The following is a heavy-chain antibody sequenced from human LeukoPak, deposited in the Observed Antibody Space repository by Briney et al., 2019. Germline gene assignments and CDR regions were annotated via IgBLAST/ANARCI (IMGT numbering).Heavy chain of an antibody. J-gene: IGHJ3*02. D-gene: IGHD6-13*01. V-gene: IGHV1-18*01. CDR2: ISAYNGNT. CDR1: GYTFTSYG. CDR3: ASAAAAAPALNAFDI. Sequence: ASVKVSCKASGYTFTSYGISWVRQAPGQGLEWMGWISAYNGNTNYAQKLQGRVTMTTDTSTSTAYMELRSLRSDDTAVYYRASAAAAAPALNAFDIWGQGTMVTVSS.